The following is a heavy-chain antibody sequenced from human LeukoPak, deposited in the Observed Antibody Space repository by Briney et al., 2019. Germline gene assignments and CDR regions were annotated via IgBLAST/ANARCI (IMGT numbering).Heavy chain of an antibody. CDR1: GFTFSNYG. D-gene: IGHD3-10*01. CDR2: ILYDGSNK. V-gene: IGHV3-30*03. J-gene: IGHJ6*03. Sequence: GGSLRLSCAASGFTFSNYGIHWVRQAPGKGLEWVAVILYDGSNKYYADSVKGRFTISRDNSKNTLYLQMNSLRAEDTAVYYCATMSGMVRGLYYYYMDVWGKGTTVTVSS. CDR3: ATMSGMVRGLYYYYMDV.